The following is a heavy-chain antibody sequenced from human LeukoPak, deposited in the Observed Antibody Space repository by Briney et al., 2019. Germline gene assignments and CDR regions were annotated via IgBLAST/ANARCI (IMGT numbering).Heavy chain of an antibody. CDR1: GYRFTNYW. V-gene: IGHV5-51*01. CDR2: IYPGDSDT. Sequence: GESLKISCKGSGYRFTNYWIAWVRQMPGKGLEWMGIIYPGDSDTRYSPSFQGQVTISADKSISTAYLQWSSLKASDTAMYYCARTYYYGSGSYLIDAFDIWGQGTMVTVSS. J-gene: IGHJ3*02. CDR3: ARTYYYGSGSYLIDAFDI. D-gene: IGHD3-10*01.